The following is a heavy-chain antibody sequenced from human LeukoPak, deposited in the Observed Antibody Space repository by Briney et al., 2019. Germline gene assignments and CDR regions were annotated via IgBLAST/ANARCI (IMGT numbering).Heavy chain of an antibody. V-gene: IGHV4-4*09. J-gene: IGHJ4*02. D-gene: IGHD3-22*01. Sequence: SETLSLTCTVSGASISGSYWNWVRQPPGRGLEWIGYVYSSGSTDYNPSLKSRVAISVEASKNQFSLKLTSVTAADTAFYYCASSYDSKIVPFDNWGQGALVTVSS. CDR2: VYSSGST. CDR3: ASSYDSKIVPFDN. CDR1: GASISGSY.